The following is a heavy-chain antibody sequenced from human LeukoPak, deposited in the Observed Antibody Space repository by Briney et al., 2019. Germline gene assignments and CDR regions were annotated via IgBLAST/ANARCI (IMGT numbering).Heavy chain of an antibody. CDR2: IYHSGST. J-gene: IGHJ4*02. CDR3: ARGQMGAIYFDY. CDR1: GGSISSGGYS. V-gene: IGHV4-30-2*02. Sequence: SETLSLTCAVSGGSISSGGYSWSWIRQPPGKGLEWIGYIYHSGSTYYNPSLKSRVTISVDTSKNQFSLKLSSMTAADTAVYYCARGQMGAIYFDYWGQGTLVTVSS. D-gene: IGHD1-26*01.